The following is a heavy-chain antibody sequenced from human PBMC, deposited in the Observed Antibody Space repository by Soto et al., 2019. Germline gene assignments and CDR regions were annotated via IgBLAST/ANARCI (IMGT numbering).Heavy chain of an antibody. D-gene: IGHD6-13*01. J-gene: IGHJ6*03. CDR3: ARVAAGNYYYYYYYMDV. CDR2: IYYSGST. Sequence: PSETLSLTCTVSGGSISSGGYYWSWIRQHPGKGLEWIGYIYYSGSTYYNPSLKSRVTISVDTSKNQFSLKLSSVTAADTAVYYCARVAAGNYYYYYYYMDVWGKGTTVTVSS. V-gene: IGHV4-31*03. CDR1: GGSISSGGYY.